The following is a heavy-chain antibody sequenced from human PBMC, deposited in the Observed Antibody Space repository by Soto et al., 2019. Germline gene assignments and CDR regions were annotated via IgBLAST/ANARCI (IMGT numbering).Heavy chain of an antibody. CDR2: ISYDGSNK. CDR3: AKGAADYDYVWGTFDY. D-gene: IGHD3-16*01. V-gene: IGHV3-30*18. CDR1: GFTFSSYG. Sequence: QVQLVESGGGVVQPGRSLRLSCAASGFTFSSYGMHWVRQAPGKGLEWVAVISYDGSNKYYADSVKGRFTISRDNSKNTLYLQLNSLRAEDTAVYYCAKGAADYDYVWGTFDYWGQGTLVTVSS. J-gene: IGHJ4*02.